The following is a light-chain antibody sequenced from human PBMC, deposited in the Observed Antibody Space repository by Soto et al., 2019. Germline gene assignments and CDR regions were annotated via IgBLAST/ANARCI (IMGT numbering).Light chain of an antibody. CDR1: SSDIGSNT. Sequence: QSVLTQPPSASGTPGQRVTVSCSGSSSDIGSNTVSWYQQLPGTAPKHLIYSDNQRPSGVPDRFSGSKSVTSASLAISGLQSEDEADYYCAAWDDRLIGYVFGTGTKVTVL. V-gene: IGLV1-44*01. CDR2: SDN. CDR3: AAWDDRLIGYV. J-gene: IGLJ1*01.